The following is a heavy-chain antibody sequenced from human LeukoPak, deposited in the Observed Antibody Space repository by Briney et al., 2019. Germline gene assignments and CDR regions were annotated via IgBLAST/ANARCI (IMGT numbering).Heavy chain of an antibody. CDR3: ARGGYSFDY. CDR2: LHADGSEM. D-gene: IGHD5-12*01. Sequence: GGSLRLSCAASGFSLSRYWMTWVRQAPGKGLEWVARLHADGSEMYYVDSVKGRFTISRDNAKNSLYLQVNSLRVEDTAVYYCARGGYSFDYLGQGTLVTVSS. J-gene: IGHJ4*02. V-gene: IGHV3-7*01. CDR1: GFSLSRYW.